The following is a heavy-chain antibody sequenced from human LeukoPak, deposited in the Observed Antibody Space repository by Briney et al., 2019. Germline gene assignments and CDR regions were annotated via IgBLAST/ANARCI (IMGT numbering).Heavy chain of an antibody. CDR1: GGSISSYY. Sequence: SETLSLTCTVSGGSISSYYWSWIRQPAGKGLEWIGRIYTSGSTNYNPSLKSRVTMSVDTSKNQFSLKLSSVTAADTAVYYCARTGVSLEGLYYFDYWGQGTLVTVSS. D-gene: IGHD3-3*01. J-gene: IGHJ4*02. CDR2: IYTSGST. V-gene: IGHV4-4*07. CDR3: ARTGVSLEGLYYFDY.